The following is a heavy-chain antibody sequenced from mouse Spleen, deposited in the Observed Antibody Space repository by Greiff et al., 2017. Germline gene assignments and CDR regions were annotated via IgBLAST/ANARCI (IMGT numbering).Heavy chain of an antibody. D-gene: IGHD2-4*01. CDR1: GFTFSDYY. V-gene: IGHV5-16*01. J-gene: IGHJ2*01. Sequence: EVKLMESEGGLVQPGSSMKLSCTASGFTFSDYYMAWVRQVPEKGLEWVANINSDGSSTYYLDSLKSRFIISRDNAKNILYLQMSSLKSEDTATYYCAIDRNDYGFDYWGQGTTLTVSS. CDR2: INSDGSST. CDR3: AIDRNDYGFDY.